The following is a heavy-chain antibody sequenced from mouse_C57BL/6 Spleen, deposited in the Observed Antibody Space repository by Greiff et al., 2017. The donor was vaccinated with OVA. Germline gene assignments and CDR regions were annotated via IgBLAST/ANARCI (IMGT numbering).Heavy chain of an antibody. Sequence: EVKLVESGGGLVKPGGSLKLSCAASGFTFSSYAMSWVRQTPEKRLEWVATISDGGSYTYYPDTVKGRLPISRDNAKNNLYLQMSHLKSEDTAMYYGARDGPYYGSSNWFAYWGQGTLVTVSA. V-gene: IGHV5-4*01. D-gene: IGHD1-1*01. CDR2: ISDGGSYT. J-gene: IGHJ3*01. CDR3: ARDGPYYGSSNWFAY. CDR1: GFTFSSYA.